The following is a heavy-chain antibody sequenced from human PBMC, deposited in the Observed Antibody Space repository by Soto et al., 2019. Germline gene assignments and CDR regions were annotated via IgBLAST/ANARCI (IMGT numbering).Heavy chain of an antibody. CDR3: ARGYRRGWYYY. J-gene: IGHJ4*02. V-gene: IGHV4-31*03. CDR2: IYYSGST. CDR1: GGSISSGGYY. D-gene: IGHD6-19*01. Sequence: SETLSLTCTVSGGSISSGGYYWSWIRQHPGKGLEWIGYIYYSGSTYYNPSLRSRVTISVDTSKNQFSLKLSSVTAADTAVYYCARGYRRGWYYYWGQGTLVTVSS.